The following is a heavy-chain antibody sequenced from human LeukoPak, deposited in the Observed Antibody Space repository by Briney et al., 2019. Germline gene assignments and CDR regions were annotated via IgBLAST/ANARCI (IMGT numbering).Heavy chain of an antibody. CDR1: GGTFSSYA. CDR3: ARVSCSSTSCYFDY. V-gene: IGHV1-69*04. Sequence: SVKVSCKASGGTFSSYAISWVRQAPGQGLEWMGRIIPILGIANYAQKFQGRVTITADKSTSTAYMELSSLRSEDTAVYYCARVSCSSTSCYFDYWGQGTLVTVSS. J-gene: IGHJ4*02. D-gene: IGHD2-2*01. CDR2: IIPILGIA.